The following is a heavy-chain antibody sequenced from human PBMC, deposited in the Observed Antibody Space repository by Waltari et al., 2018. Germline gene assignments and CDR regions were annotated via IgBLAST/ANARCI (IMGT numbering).Heavy chain of an antibody. CDR1: GYTPTELS. J-gene: IGHJ4*02. D-gene: IGHD3-16*01. CDR3: ATVGVGGDLFDY. Sequence: QVQLVQSGAEVKKPGASVKVYCQVSGYTPTELSMHRARQAPGKGLEWMGGCDPEEGETIYAQKFQGRVTRTEKTSKDTAYMKRSSLRSEDTAVYDCATVGVGGDLFDYWGQGTLVTVSS. CDR2: CDPEEGET. V-gene: IGHV1-24*01.